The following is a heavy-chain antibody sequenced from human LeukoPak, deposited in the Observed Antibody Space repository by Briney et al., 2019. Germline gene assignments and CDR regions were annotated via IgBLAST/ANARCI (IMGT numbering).Heavy chain of an antibody. J-gene: IGHJ4*02. V-gene: IGHV3-48*04. D-gene: IGHD4-17*01. CDR3: ARDRPTVTTPPFDY. CDR1: GFTFSSYS. CDR2: ISSSSSTI. Sequence: GGSLRLSCAASGFTFSSYSMNWVRQAPGKGLEWVSYISSSSSTIYYADSVKGRFTISRDNAKNSLYLQMNSLRAEDTAVYYCARDRPTVTTPPFDYWGQGTLVTVSS.